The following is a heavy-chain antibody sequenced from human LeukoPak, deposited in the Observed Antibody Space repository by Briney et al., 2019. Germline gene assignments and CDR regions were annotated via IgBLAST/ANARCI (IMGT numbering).Heavy chain of an antibody. CDR2: ISYDGRNK. J-gene: IGHJ4*02. CDR3: ARDGYGLDIPVVRATFDT. Sequence: SLKLSCTASGFTFSSYAMSWVRQAPGKGLEWVGFISYDGRNKYYAHSPKGRVTIARDNSKNTPYLQLKSLRPEDTAVYYCARDGYGLDIPVVRATFDTWGQGKLVTVSS. V-gene: IGHV3-30*04. D-gene: IGHD2-2*03. CDR1: GFTFSSYA.